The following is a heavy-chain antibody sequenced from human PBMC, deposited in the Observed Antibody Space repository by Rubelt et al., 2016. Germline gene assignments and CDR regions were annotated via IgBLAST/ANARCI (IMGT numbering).Heavy chain of an antibody. CDR2: INAGNGNT. CDR3: ARYYYDSSGYVYFDY. CDR1: GYTFTSYA. D-gene: IGHD3-22*01. J-gene: IGHJ4*02. Sequence: QVQLVQSGAEVKKPGASVKVSCKASGYTFTSYAMHWVRQAPGQRLEWMGWINAGNGNTKYSQKCQGIVTITRDTSASTAYMELSSLRSEDTAVYYCARYYYDSSGYVYFDYWGQGTLVTVSS. V-gene: IGHV1-3*01.